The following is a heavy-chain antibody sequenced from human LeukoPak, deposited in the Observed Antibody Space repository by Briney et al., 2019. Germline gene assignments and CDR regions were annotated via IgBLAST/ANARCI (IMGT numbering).Heavy chain of an antibody. V-gene: IGHV3-23*01. J-gene: IGHJ4*02. CDR3: ARDTRGYSLYYFDY. CDR1: GFTFSSYA. CDR2: ISGSGGNT. Sequence: QPGGSLRLSCAASGFTFSSYAMSWVRQAPGKGLDWVSAISGSGGNTYYADSVKGRFTISRDDAKNSLYLQMHSLRAEDTAVYYCARDTRGYSLYYFDYWGQGTLVTVSS. D-gene: IGHD5-18*01.